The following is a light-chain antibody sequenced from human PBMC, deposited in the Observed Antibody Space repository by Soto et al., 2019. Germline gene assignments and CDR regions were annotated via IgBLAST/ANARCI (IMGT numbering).Light chain of an antibody. CDR2: DAS. Sequence: DIQMTQSPSTLSASVGDRVTITCRASQSISTWLAWYQKKPGKAPKLLIYDASSLHSGVPSRFSGSGSVTEFTLTINSLQPDDSATYYCQQYNSYSPRTFGQGTKVEIK. V-gene: IGKV1-5*01. J-gene: IGKJ1*01. CDR1: QSISTW. CDR3: QQYNSYSPRT.